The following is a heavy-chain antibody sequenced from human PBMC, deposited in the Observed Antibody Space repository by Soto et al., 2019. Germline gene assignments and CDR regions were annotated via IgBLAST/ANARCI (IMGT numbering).Heavy chain of an antibody. CDR2: IYDTGRST. D-gene: IGHD1-26*01. CDR3: ARWEFGGIVN. CDR1: GGSISSYF. J-gene: IGHJ4*02. V-gene: IGHV4-4*07. Sequence: SETLSLTCSVSGGSISSYFWSWVRQPAGKGLEWIGRIYDTGRSTNYNPSLQSRVTMSVDTSTNQFSLKLRFVTAADTAVYYCARWEFGGIVNWGQGTLVTVSS.